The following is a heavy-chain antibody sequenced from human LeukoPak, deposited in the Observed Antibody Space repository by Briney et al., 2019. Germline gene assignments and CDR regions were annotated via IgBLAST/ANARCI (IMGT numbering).Heavy chain of an antibody. CDR3: ARGYCSGGSCGINDAFDI. Sequence: GGSLRLSCAASGFTFDDYGMSWVRQAPGKGLEWVSSIKWNGGSTGYADSVKGRFTISRDNAKNSLYLQMNSLRAEDTAVYYCARGYCSGGSCGINDAFDIWGQGTTVTVSS. V-gene: IGHV3-20*04. J-gene: IGHJ3*02. D-gene: IGHD2-15*01. CDR2: IKWNGGST. CDR1: GFTFDDYG.